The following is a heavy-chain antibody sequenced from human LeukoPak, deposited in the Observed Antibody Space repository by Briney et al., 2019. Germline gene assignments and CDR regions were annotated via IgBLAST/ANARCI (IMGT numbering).Heavy chain of an antibody. D-gene: IGHD3-22*01. V-gene: IGHV3-9*01. CDR1: GFTFDDYA. CDR2: ISWNSGSI. J-gene: IGHJ4*02. Sequence: GRSLRLSCAASGFTFDDYAMHWVRQAPGKGLEWVSGISWNSGSIGYADSVKGRFTISRDNSKNTLYLQMNSLRAEDTAVYYCARDYYDSSGYGDYWGQGTLVTVSS. CDR3: ARDYYDSSGYGDY.